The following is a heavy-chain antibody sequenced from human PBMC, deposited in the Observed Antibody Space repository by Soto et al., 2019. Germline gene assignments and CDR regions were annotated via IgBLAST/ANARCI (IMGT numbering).Heavy chain of an antibody. V-gene: IGHV3-11*01. J-gene: IGHJ4*02. D-gene: IGHD2-2*01. CDR1: GFTFSDYY. CDR3: ARLHMADRPPGDDY. CDR2: ISSSGHTI. Sequence: QVQLVESGGGLVKPGGSLRLSCAASGFTFSDYYMTWIRQAPGKGLQWVSSISSSGHTIDYADSVKGRFTISRDNANTSHFLQVTNLRAEDTAVYYCARLHMADRPPGDDYWGQGTLVNVSS.